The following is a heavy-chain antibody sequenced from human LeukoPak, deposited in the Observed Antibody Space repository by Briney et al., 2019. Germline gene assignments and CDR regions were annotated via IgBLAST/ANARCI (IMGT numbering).Heavy chain of an antibody. CDR3: ARGKGSVLLWFGESYYFDY. V-gene: IGHV4-61*02. Sequence: PSETLSLTCTVSGGSISSGSYYWSWIRQPAGKVLEWIGRIYTSGSTNYNPSLKSRVTISVDTSKNQFSLKLSSVTAADTAVYYCARGKGSVLLWFGESYYFDYWGQGTLVTVSS. J-gene: IGHJ4*02. CDR2: IYTSGST. CDR1: GGSISSGSYY. D-gene: IGHD3-10*01.